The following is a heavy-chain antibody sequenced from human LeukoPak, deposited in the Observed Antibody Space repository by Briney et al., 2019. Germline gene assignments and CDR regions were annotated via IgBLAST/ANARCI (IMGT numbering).Heavy chain of an antibody. CDR2: INPNTGGT. D-gene: IGHD2-15*01. CDR3: ARGYCTGGSCSVVDD. V-gene: IGHV1-2*02. Sequence: EASVKVSCKASGYSFRGYYIHWVRQGPGQGLEWMGWINPNTGGTNYAQRFQGRVTVTRDTSISTAYMELSGLKSDDTAVYYCARGYCTGGSCSVVDDWGQGTLVSVSS. CDR1: GYSFRGYY. J-gene: IGHJ4*02.